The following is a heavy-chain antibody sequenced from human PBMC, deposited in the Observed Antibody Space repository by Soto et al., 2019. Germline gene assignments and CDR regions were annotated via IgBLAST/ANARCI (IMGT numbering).Heavy chain of an antibody. Sequence: EVQLVQSGAEVKKPGESLKISCKGSGYSFTSYWIGWVRQMPGKGLEWMGIIYPGDSDTRYSPSFQGQVTLSADKSIITAYLHGSSLKASDTAMYDCARRGYCISTSCPAGLECDSWGQGTLVTVSS. D-gene: IGHD2-2*01. CDR1: GYSFTSYW. CDR3: ARRGYCISTSCPAGLECDS. J-gene: IGHJ4*02. CDR2: IYPGDSDT. V-gene: IGHV5-51*03.